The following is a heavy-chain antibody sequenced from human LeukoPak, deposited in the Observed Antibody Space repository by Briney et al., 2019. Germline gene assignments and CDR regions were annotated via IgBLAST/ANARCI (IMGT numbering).Heavy chain of an antibody. J-gene: IGHJ4*02. Sequence: ASVKVSCKASGYTFTGYYMHWVRQAPGQGLEWMGWISAYNGNTNYTQKLQGRVTMTTDTSTSTAYMELRSLRSDDTAVYYCARVNDGDYIPYFDYWGRGTLVTVSS. CDR1: GYTFTGYY. CDR2: ISAYNGNT. V-gene: IGHV1-18*04. D-gene: IGHD4-17*01. CDR3: ARVNDGDYIPYFDY.